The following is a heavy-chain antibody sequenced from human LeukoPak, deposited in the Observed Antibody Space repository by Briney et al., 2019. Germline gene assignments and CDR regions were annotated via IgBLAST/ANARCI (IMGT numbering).Heavy chain of an antibody. CDR2: ISAYNGNT. CDR1: GYTFTSSG. Sequence: GASVKVSCKASGYTFTSSGISWVRQDPGQGLEWMGWISAYNGNTNYAQKFQGRVTMTTDTSTTTAYMELRSLRSDDTAVYYCARVGGSYSEADSWGQGTLVTVSS. CDR3: ARVGGSYSEADS. V-gene: IGHV1-18*01. J-gene: IGHJ5*01. D-gene: IGHD1-26*01.